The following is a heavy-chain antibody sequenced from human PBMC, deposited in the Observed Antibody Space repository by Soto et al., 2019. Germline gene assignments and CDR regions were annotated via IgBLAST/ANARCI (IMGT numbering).Heavy chain of an antibody. D-gene: IGHD2-21*02. Sequence: QLQLQESGPGLVKPSETLSLTCTVSGGSISSSSYYWGWIRQPPGKGLEWIGSIYYSGSTYYNPSLKSRVTISVDTSKNQFSLKLSSVTAADTAVYYCVRPWGDLGNWFDPWGQGTLVTVSS. CDR2: IYYSGST. CDR1: GGSISSSSYY. CDR3: VRPWGDLGNWFDP. V-gene: IGHV4-39*01. J-gene: IGHJ5*02.